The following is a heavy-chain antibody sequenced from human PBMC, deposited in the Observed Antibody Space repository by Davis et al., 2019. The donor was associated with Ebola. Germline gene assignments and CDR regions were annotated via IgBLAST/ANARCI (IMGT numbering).Heavy chain of an antibody. CDR1: GGSFSGYY. CDR2: INHSGST. Sequence: MPGGSLRLSCAVYGGSFSGYYWSWIRQPPGKGLEWIGEINHSGSTNYNPSLKSRVAMSVDTSKNQFSLSLSSLTAADTAIYYCARQHRVTRPLDFWGQGTLVTVSS. CDR3: ARQHRVTRPLDF. J-gene: IGHJ4*02. V-gene: IGHV4-34*01. D-gene: IGHD4-11*01.